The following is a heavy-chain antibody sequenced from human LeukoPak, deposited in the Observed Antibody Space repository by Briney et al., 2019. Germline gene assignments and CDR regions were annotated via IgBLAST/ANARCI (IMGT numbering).Heavy chain of an antibody. Sequence: GGSLRLSCAASGFTFSSYWMSWVRQAPGKGLEWVANIKQDGSEKYYVDSVKGRFTISRDNAKNSLYLQMNSLRAEDTAVYYCARDPHPTKYSGSYEYYFDYWGQGTLVTVSS. CDR3: ARDPHPTKYSGSYEYYFDY. V-gene: IGHV3-7*01. D-gene: IGHD1-26*01. CDR2: IKQDGSEK. J-gene: IGHJ4*02. CDR1: GFTFSSYW.